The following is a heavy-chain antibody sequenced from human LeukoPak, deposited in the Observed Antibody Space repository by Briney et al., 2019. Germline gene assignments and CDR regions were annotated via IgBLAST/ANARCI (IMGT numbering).Heavy chain of an antibody. V-gene: IGHV3-9*01. CDR2: ISWNIGSI. CDR3: AKDVADAARPSDAFDI. D-gene: IGHD6-6*01. Sequence: GGSLRLPCAASGFTFDDYAMHWVRQAPGKGLEWVSGISWNIGSIGYADSVKGRFTISRDNAKNSLHLQMNSLRAEDTALYYCAKDVADAARPSDAFDIWGQGTMVTVSS. CDR1: GFTFDDYA. J-gene: IGHJ3*02.